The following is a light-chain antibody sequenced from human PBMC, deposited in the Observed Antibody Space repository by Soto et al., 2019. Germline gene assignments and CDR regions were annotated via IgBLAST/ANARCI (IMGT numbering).Light chain of an antibody. Sequence: QSFLTQPASVSGSPGQSITISCTGTSSDVGGYNYVSWYQQHPGKAPKLMIYEVSNRPSGVSNRFFGSKSGNTASLTISGLHAEDEAEYYCSSYTSSTSGVFGTGTKVT. CDR1: SSDVGGYNY. V-gene: IGLV2-14*01. CDR3: SSYTSSTSGV. CDR2: EVS. J-gene: IGLJ1*01.